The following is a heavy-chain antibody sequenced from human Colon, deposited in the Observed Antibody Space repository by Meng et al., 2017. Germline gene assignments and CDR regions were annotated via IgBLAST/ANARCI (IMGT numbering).Heavy chain of an antibody. CDR3: ARGSGTLRHFDY. V-gene: IGHV4-31*01. Sequence: QVPLQESGPGLVKPSQPLSLTCTVSGGSISNGFFFWSWIRQHPLKGLEWIGSVSHTGSTSYNPSIQSLVTISRDTPKNQFSLNLTSVTAADTAVYFCARGSGTLRHFDYWGQGTLVTVSS. CDR2: VSHTGST. J-gene: IGHJ4*02. CDR1: GGSISNGFFF. D-gene: IGHD1-26*01.